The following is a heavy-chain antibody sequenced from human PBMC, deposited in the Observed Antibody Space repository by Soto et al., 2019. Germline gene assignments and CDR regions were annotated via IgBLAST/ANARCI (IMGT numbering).Heavy chain of an antibody. CDR2: IWYDGSNK. D-gene: IGHD6-19*01. Sequence: QVQLVESGGGVVQPGRSLRLSRAASGFTFSSYGMHWVRQAPGKGLEWVAVIWYDGSNKYYADSVKGRFTISRDNSKNTLYLQMNSLRAEDTAVYYCARDNEQWLGTPSWFDPWGQGTLVTVSS. J-gene: IGHJ5*02. CDR1: GFTFSSYG. CDR3: ARDNEQWLGTPSWFDP. V-gene: IGHV3-33*01.